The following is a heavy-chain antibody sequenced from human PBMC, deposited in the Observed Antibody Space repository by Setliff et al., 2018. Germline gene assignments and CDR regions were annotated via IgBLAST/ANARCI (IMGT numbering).Heavy chain of an antibody. D-gene: IGHD6-13*01. CDR3: ARAPAYSSTPGSYAFDI. V-gene: IGHV1-18*01. CDR2: ISAYNGNT. J-gene: IGHJ3*02. Sequence: ASVKVSCKASGYTFTSYGISWVRQAPGQGLEWMGWISAYNGNTNYAQKLQGRATMTTDTSTSTAYMELRSLRSDDTAVYYCARAPAYSSTPGSYAFDIWGQETMVTVSS. CDR1: GYTFTSYG.